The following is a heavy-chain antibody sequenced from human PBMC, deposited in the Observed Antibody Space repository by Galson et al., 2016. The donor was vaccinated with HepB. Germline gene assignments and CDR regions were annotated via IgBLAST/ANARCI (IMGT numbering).Heavy chain of an antibody. CDR3: ARGHSGAYQRSDAFDI. V-gene: IGHV3-21*01. Sequence: SLRLSCAASGFTFSGYNMDWVRQPPGSGLEWVSSVDPTGHYIYYGNSMRGRFTISRDNAKNSLYLQMSALRADDTAVYYCARGHSGAYQRSDAFDIWGQGTLVTVSS. CDR1: GFTFSGYN. D-gene: IGHD2-2*01. CDR2: VDPTGHYI. J-gene: IGHJ4*02.